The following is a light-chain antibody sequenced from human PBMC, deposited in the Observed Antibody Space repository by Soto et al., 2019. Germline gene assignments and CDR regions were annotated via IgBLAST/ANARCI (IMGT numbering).Light chain of an antibody. V-gene: IGKV1-5*03. CDR1: QSISSW. CDR2: KAS. CDR3: QQHNTYSRT. J-gene: IGKJ1*01. Sequence: DIQMTQSPSTLSASVGDRVTITCRASQSISSWLAWYRQKPGKAPKLLIYKASSLESGVPSRFSGSGSGTEFTLTISSLQPDDFATYYCQQHNTYSRTFGQGTKVEIK.